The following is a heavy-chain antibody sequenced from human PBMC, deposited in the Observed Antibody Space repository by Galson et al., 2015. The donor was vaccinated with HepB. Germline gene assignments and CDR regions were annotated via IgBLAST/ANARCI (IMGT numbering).Heavy chain of an antibody. D-gene: IGHD6-13*01. Sequence: SEPLSLTCAVYGGSFSGYYWSWIRQPPGKGLEWIGEINHSGSTNYNPSLKSRVTISVDTSKNQFSLKLSSVTAADTAVYYCARARRGYSSTLDYWGQGTLVTVSS. CDR2: INHSGST. V-gene: IGHV4-34*01. CDR3: ARARRGYSSTLDY. J-gene: IGHJ4*02. CDR1: GGSFSGYY.